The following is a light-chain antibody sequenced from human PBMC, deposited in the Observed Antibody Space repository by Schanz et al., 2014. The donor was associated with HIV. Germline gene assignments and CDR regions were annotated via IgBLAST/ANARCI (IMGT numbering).Light chain of an antibody. J-gene: IGLJ3*02. CDR1: SSSIKTNT. CDR3: AAWDDSLNGWV. V-gene: IGLV1-44*01. CDR2: ANN. Sequence: QSVLTQPPSASGTPGQRVTISCSGSSSSIKTNTVNWFQQLPGTAPKLLMYANNQRPSGVPDRFSGSKSGTSASLAISGLQSEDEADYYCAAWDDSLNGWVFGGGTKLTVL.